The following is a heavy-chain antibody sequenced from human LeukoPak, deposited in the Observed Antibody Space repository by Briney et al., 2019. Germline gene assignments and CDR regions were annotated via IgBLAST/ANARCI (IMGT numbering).Heavy chain of an antibody. CDR3: ARQTKQKHFDY. J-gene: IGHJ4*02. V-gene: IGHV4-59*08. Sequence: SETLSLTCTVSGGSISSYYWSWIRQPPGKGLEWIGYIYYSGSTNYNPSLKSRVTISVDTSKNQFSLKLSSATAADTAVYYCARQTKQKHFDYWGQGTLVTVSS. D-gene: IGHD6-13*01. CDR1: GGSISSYY. CDR2: IYYSGST.